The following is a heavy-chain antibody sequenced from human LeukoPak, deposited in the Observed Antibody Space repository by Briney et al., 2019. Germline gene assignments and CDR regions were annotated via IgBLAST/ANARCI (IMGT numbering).Heavy chain of an antibody. V-gene: IGHV3-53*01. J-gene: IGHJ4*02. D-gene: IGHD6-13*01. CDR3: GKGSSWYYFDY. Sequence: GGSLRLSCAASGFTVSSNYMSWVRQAPGKGLEWVSVIYSGGSTYYADSVKGRFTIPRDNSKNTLYLQMNSLRAEDTAVYYCGKGSSWYYFDYWGQGTLVTVSS. CDR1: GFTVSSNY. CDR2: IYSGGST.